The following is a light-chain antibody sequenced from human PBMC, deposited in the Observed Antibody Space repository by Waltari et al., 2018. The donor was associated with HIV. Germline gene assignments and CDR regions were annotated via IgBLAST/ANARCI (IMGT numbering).Light chain of an antibody. J-gene: IGLJ2*01. CDR2: NSD. V-gene: IGLV1-47*02. Sequence: QSVLTQPPSASGTPGQSVTISCSGNSSNIESNFVSWYQQVPGAAPKLLIYNSDQRPSGVPERFSGSKSGSSASLAISGLRSEDEADYYCAAWDDSLGDGFFGGGTKLTVL. CDR1: SSNIESNF. CDR3: AAWDDSLGDGF.